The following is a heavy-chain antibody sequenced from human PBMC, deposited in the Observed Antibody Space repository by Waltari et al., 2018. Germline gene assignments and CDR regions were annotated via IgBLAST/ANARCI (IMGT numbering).Heavy chain of an antibody. CDR2: LSYSGPT. D-gene: IGHD3-16*01. CDR1: GASLSGGDYY. V-gene: IGHV4-30-4*08. Sequence: QVQLQESGPGLVRPSQTLSLTCTVSGASLSGGDYYWAGIRQPPGKGLEWIGYLSYSGPTSSTPSLQSPVTLLADTSKHPFSLNLRSVTATYTAVYYCARERGSSSWYSDSWGQGTLVTVSS. J-gene: IGHJ4*02. CDR3: ARERGSSSWYSDS.